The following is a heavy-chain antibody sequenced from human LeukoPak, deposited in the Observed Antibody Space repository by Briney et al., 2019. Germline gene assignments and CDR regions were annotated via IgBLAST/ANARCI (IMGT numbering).Heavy chain of an antibody. CDR1: GFTFSNYA. Sequence: GGSLRLSCATSGFTFSNYAMSWVRQAPGKGLEWVSVISGSGVNTDYADSVKGRFTISRDNSKNTLYLQMNSLRAEDTAVYYCAKDVAVAGNFWFDPWGQGTLVTVSS. CDR2: ISGSGVNT. V-gene: IGHV3-23*01. D-gene: IGHD6-19*01. J-gene: IGHJ5*02. CDR3: AKDVAVAGNFWFDP.